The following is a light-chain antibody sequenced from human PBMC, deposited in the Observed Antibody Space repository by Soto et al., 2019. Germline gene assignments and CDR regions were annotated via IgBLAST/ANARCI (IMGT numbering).Light chain of an antibody. Sequence: DIVMTQSPDSLAVSLGERASITSRSSQAVFRDSIGRHLLAWYQQKPGQPPKLLFYWASTRESGVPDRFSCSGSGTDFTLTLSSLKAEDVAVYYCQQFYRPPLFTFGQGTKLEI. J-gene: IGKJ2*01. CDR1: QAVFRDSIGRHL. V-gene: IGKV4-1*01. CDR3: QQFYRPPLFT. CDR2: WAS.